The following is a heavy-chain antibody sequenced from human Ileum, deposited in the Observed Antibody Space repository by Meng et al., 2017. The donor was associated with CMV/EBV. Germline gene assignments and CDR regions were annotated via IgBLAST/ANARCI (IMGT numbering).Heavy chain of an antibody. CDR1: GFTFSSYA. CDR3: AVCGSSWYIFAGGYYGMDV. J-gene: IGHJ6*02. V-gene: IGHV3-23*01. D-gene: IGHD6-13*01. CDR2: ISGSGGST. Sequence: GGSLRLSCAASGFTFSSYAMSWVRQAPGKGLEWVSAISGSGGSTYYADSVKGRFTISRDNSKNTLYLQMNSLRAEDTAVYYCAVCGSSWYIFAGGYYGMDVWGQGTMVTVSS.